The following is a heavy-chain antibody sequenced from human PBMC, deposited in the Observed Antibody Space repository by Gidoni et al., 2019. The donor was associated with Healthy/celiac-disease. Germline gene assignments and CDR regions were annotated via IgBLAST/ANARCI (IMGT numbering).Heavy chain of an antibody. Sequence: QVQLQQWGAGLLKPSETLSLTCAVYGGSFSGYYWSWIRPPPGKGLEGIGEINHSGSTNYNPSLKSRVTISVDTSKNQFSLKLSSVTAADTAVYYCARALDYGYWNYYYYGMDVWGQGTTVTVSS. J-gene: IGHJ6*02. D-gene: IGHD5-18*01. CDR1: GGSFSGYY. V-gene: IGHV4-34*01. CDR2: INHSGST. CDR3: ARALDYGYWNYYYYGMDV.